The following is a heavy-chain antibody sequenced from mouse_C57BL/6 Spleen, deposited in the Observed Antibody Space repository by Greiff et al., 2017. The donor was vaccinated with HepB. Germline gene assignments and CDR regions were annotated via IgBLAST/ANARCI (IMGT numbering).Heavy chain of an antibody. D-gene: IGHD2-4*01. CDR2: INYDGSST. CDR3: ARDDDYDSYWYFDV. Sequence: DVKLVESEGGLVQPGSSMKLSCTASGFTFSDYYMAWVRQVPEKGLEWVANINYDGSSTYYLDSLKSRFIISRDNAKNILYLQMSSLKSEDTATYYCARDDDYDSYWYFDVWGTGTTVTVSS. CDR1: GFTFSDYY. J-gene: IGHJ1*03. V-gene: IGHV5-16*01.